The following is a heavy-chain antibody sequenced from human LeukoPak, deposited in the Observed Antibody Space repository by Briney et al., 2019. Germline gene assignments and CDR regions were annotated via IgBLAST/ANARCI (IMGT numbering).Heavy chain of an antibody. CDR2: VDPRGGST. J-gene: IGHJ5*02. Sequence: ASVKVSCKASGYTFTTYYMHWVRQAPGQGLEWMGMVDPRGGSTSYAQKFQGRVTMTRDTSTSTAYMELSSLRSEDTAVYYCARSLYSGYVYWFDPWGPGTLVTVSS. D-gene: IGHD5-12*01. V-gene: IGHV1-46*01. CDR3: ARSLYSGYVYWFDP. CDR1: GYTFTTYY.